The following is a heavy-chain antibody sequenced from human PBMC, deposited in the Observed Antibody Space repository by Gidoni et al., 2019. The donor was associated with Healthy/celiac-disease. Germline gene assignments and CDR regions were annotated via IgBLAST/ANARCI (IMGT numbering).Heavy chain of an antibody. Sequence: EVQLVQSGAEGKKPGESLKISCKCFGYSFTSYWIGWVRQMPGKGLEWMGSIYPGDSDIRYSPSFQGQVTMSADKSINTAYLQWSSLKASDTAMYYCARRSGSLDYWGQGTLVTVSS. CDR3: ARRSGSLDY. D-gene: IGHD3-10*01. V-gene: IGHV5-51*01. CDR1: GYSFTSYW. J-gene: IGHJ4*02. CDR2: IYPGDSDI.